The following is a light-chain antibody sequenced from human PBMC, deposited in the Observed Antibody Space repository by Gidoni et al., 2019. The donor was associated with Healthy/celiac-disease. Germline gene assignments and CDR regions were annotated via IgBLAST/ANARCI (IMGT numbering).Light chain of an antibody. Sequence: FMLTQLHSVSESPGKTVTISCTRSSGSIASNYVQWSQQRPGSSPTTVIYEDNQRPSGVPGRFSGSIDRSSNSASLTISGLKTDDEADYYCQSYDSSKQIFGGGTKLTVL. CDR1: SGSIASNY. V-gene: IGLV6-57*01. CDR2: EDN. J-gene: IGLJ2*01. CDR3: QSYDSSKQI.